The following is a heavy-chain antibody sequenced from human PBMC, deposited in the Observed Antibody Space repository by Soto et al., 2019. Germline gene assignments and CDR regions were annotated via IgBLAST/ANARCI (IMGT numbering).Heavy chain of an antibody. D-gene: IGHD5-18*01. CDR1: GYTFTTYY. CDR2: LYPTGGGT. J-gene: IGHJ4*02. V-gene: IGHV1-46*03. Sequence: QVQLVQSGAELKNPGASVKISCKTSGYTFTTYYLHWMRQAPGQGLEWMGILYPTGGGTSYTQKFQAXIXXXRXXSTSTVYMELGSLTSEDTAVYYCAREPPDGYNFDFWGQGTLVTVS. CDR3: AREPPDGYNFDF.